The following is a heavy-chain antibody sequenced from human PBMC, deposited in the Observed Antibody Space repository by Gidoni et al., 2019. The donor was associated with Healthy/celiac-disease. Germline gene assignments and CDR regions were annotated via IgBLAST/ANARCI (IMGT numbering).Heavy chain of an antibody. J-gene: IGHJ3*02. Sequence: STYYNPSLKSRVTISVDTSKNQFSLKLSSVTAADTAVYYCARHRAAAGSVAFDIWGQGTMVTVSS. CDR3: ARHRAAAGSVAFDI. D-gene: IGHD6-13*01. CDR2: ST. V-gene: IGHV4-39*01.